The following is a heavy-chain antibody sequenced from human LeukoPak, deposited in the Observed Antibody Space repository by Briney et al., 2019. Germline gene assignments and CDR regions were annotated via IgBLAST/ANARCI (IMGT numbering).Heavy chain of an antibody. CDR2: IYYSGST. J-gene: IGHJ6*02. CDR1: GGSISSGGYY. D-gene: IGHD2-2*01. Sequence: PSEILSLTCTVSGGSISSGGYYWSWIRQHPGKGLEWIGYIYYSGSTYYNPSLKSRVTISVDTSKNQFSLKLSSVTAADTAVYYCARDLVVVPARFGMDVWGQGTTVTVSS. CDR3: ARDLVVVPARFGMDV. V-gene: IGHV4-31*03.